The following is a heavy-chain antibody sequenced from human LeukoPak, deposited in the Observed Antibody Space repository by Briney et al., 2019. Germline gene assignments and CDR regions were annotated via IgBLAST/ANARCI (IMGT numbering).Heavy chain of an antibody. Sequence: SETLSLTCAVYGGSFSGYYWSWIRQPPGKGLEWIGEITHSGSTNYNPSLKSRVTMSVDTSKNQFSLKLSSVTAADTAVYYCARDLGSSTVGATGFDPWGQGTLVTVSS. J-gene: IGHJ5*02. CDR3: ARDLGSSTVGATGFDP. CDR1: GGSFSGYY. V-gene: IGHV4-34*01. D-gene: IGHD1-26*01. CDR2: ITHSGST.